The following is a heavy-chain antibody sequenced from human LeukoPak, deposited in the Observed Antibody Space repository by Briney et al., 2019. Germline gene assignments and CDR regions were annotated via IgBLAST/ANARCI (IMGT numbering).Heavy chain of an antibody. CDR3: ARAKSVGTAMWFDP. J-gene: IGHJ5*02. V-gene: IGHV3-48*03. D-gene: IGHD5-18*01. Sequence: PGRSRRLSCAASGFTSTRYEMNWVRQAPGKGLGWVSYITSSGSTIYAADSVKGRFTIARDNAKNSLYLQMNSLRDEDTAVYYCARAKSVGTAMWFDPWGQGTLVTVSS. CDR1: GFTSTRYE. CDR2: ITSSGSTI.